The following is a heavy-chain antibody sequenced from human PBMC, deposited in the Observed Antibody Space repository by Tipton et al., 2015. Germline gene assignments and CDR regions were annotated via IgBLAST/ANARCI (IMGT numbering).Heavy chain of an antibody. V-gene: IGHV1-8*01. CDR1: GYTFATHD. Sequence: QLVQSGAEVKKPGASVKVSCKASGYTFATHDINWVRQVTGHGLEWMGGMNLTSGNTANAQTFQGRVTMTSSTSIDTAYMELSGLRSDDTAVYYCARGQPRGWYYFDFWGQGTLVTVSS. J-gene: IGHJ4*02. CDR3: ARGQPRGWYYFDF. CDR2: MNLTSGNT. D-gene: IGHD6-19*01.